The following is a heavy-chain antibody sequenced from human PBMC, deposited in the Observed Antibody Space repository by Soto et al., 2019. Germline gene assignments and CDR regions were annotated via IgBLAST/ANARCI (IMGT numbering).Heavy chain of an antibody. CDR2: TSWNSGSI. J-gene: IGHJ4*02. CDR1: GFTLDDYA. CDR3: AKDVGYCSSTSWYGGGFDY. Sequence: EVQLVESGGGLVQPGRSLRLSCAASGFTLDDYAMHWVRQAPGKGLEWVSGTSWNSGSIGYAGSVKGRFTISRDNAKNSRYLQMKSLRAEDPALYYCAKDVGYCSSTSWYGGGFDYWGQGTLVTVSS. D-gene: IGHD2-2*01. V-gene: IGHV3-9*01.